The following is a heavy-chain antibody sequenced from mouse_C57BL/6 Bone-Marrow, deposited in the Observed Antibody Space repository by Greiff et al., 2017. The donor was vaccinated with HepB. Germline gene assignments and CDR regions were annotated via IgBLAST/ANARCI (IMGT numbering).Heavy chain of an antibody. Sequence: VQLQESGPGLVAPSQSLSITCTVSGFSLTSYGVHWVRQPPGKGLEWLVVIWSDGSTTYNSALKSRLSISKDNSKSQVFLKMNSLQTDDTAMYYCASHYYGSSYDVAYWGQGTLVTVSA. D-gene: IGHD1-1*01. CDR2: IWSDGST. V-gene: IGHV2-6*03. J-gene: IGHJ3*01. CDR1: GFSLTSYG. CDR3: ASHYYGSSYDVAY.